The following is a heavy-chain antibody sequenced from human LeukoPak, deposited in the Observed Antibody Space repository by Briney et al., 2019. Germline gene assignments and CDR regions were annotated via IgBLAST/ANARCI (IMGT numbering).Heavy chain of an antibody. D-gene: IGHD3-10*01. CDR1: GFTFSSYE. CDR3: ARRSSGSYYNVGY. Sequence: PGGSLRLSCAASGFTFSSYEMNWVRQAPGKGLEWVSYISSSGSTIYYADSVKGRLTISRDNAKNSLYLQMNSLRAEDTAVYYCARRSSGSYYNVGYWGQGTLVTVSS. V-gene: IGHV3-48*03. CDR2: ISSSGSTI. J-gene: IGHJ4*02.